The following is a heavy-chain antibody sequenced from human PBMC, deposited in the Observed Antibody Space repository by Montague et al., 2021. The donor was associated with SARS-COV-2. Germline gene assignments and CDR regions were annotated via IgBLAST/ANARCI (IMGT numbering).Heavy chain of an antibody. CDR1: GGSISSSSYY. D-gene: IGHD6-13*01. CDR2: IYYSGST. V-gene: IGHV4-39*07. J-gene: IGHJ6*02. Sequence: SETRSLTCTVSGGSISSSSYYWGWIRQPPGKGLEWIGSIYYSGSTYYNPSLKSRVTISVDTSKNQFSLKLSSVTAADTAVYYCARVGRQQLGRLSGMDVWGQGTTVTVSS. CDR3: ARVGRQQLGRLSGMDV.